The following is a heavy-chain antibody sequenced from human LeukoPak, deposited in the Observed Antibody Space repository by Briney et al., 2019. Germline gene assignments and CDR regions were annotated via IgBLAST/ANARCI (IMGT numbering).Heavy chain of an antibody. J-gene: IGHJ6*04. CDR2: TYYRSKWYN. CDR3: ARDGFLPYGSGSYRGMDV. D-gene: IGHD3-10*01. V-gene: IGHV6-1*01. CDR1: GDSVSSNSAA. Sequence: SQTLSLTFAISGDSVSSNSAAWNRIRQSPSRGLEWLGRTYYRSKWYNDYAVSVKSRITINPDTSKNQFSPPLNSVTPEDTAVYYCARDGFLPYGSGSYRGMDVWGKGTTVTVSS.